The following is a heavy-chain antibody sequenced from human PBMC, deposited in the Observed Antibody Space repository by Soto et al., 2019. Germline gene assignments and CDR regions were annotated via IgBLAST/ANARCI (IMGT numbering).Heavy chain of an antibody. CDR3: ARGGSGAFDI. CDR2: IKSDGSST. D-gene: IGHD3-10*01. CDR1: GFTFSGYW. Sequence: EVQLVESGGGLVQPGGSLRLSCAASGFTFSGYWMFWVRQAPGKGLVWVSRIKSDGSSTNYADSVTGRFTISRDNAKNTLNMQMNSLRAEDTAVYYCARGGSGAFDIWGQGTMVTVSS. J-gene: IGHJ3*02. V-gene: IGHV3-74*01.